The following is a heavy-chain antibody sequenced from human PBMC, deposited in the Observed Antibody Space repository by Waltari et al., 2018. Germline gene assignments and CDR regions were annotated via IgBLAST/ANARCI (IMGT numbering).Heavy chain of an antibody. V-gene: IGHV1-3*01. CDR2: INAGTGNT. Sequence: QVHLAQSGAEVKKPGASVTLSCKAYGSSPTTSAIHWVRQAPGERFEWMGWINAGTGNTRYTQKFHDRVTITADTSANTAYVEVTSLKSEDTAIYYCVRMAGTGIDYWGQGTQVTVSS. CDR3: VRMAGTGIDY. D-gene: IGHD6-19*01. J-gene: IGHJ4*01. CDR1: GSSPTTSA.